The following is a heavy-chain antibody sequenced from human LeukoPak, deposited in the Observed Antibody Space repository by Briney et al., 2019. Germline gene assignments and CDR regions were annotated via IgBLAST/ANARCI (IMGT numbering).Heavy chain of an antibody. CDR2: IQNDGTNK. CDR1: GFTFSTYG. J-gene: IGHJ4*02. V-gene: IGHV3-30*02. D-gene: IGHD5-24*01. CDR3: AKSRDGYLFDY. Sequence: GSLRLSCAASGFTFSTYGMHWVRQAPGKGLEWVAFIQNDGTNKYYADSVKGRFTISRDNSKNTLYLQMNSLRAEDTAVYYCAKSRDGYLFDYWGQGTLVTVSS.